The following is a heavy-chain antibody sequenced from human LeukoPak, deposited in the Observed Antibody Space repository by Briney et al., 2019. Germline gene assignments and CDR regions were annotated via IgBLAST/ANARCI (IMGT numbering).Heavy chain of an antibody. CDR3: ARARNYYDSSGYYKRPKYYFDY. CDR2: INHSGST. CDR1: GGSFSGYY. Sequence: SETLCLTCAVYGGSFSGYYRSWIRQPPGKGLEWIGEINHSGSTNYNPSLKSRVTISVDTSKNQFSLKLSSVTSADTAVYYCARARNYYDSSGYYKRPKYYFDYWGQGTLVTVSS. D-gene: IGHD3-22*01. V-gene: IGHV4-34*01. J-gene: IGHJ4*02.